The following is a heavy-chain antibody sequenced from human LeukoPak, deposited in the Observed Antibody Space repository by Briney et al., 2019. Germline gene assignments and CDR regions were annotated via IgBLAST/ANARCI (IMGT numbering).Heavy chain of an antibody. D-gene: IGHD6-19*01. V-gene: IGHV4-59*01. J-gene: IGHJ3*02. CDR1: DDSISNYY. CDR2: MFYSGRT. CDR3: ARVSLAAANDAFDI. Sequence: PSETLSLTCTVSDDSISNYYWSWIRQPPGKGLEWIGYMFYSGRTSYNPSLKSRVTISVDTSKSRVSLRLSSMTAADTAVYYYARVSLAAANDAFDIWGQGTMVTVSS.